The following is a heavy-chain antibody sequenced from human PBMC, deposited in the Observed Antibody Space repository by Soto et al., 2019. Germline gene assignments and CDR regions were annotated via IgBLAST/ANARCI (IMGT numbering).Heavy chain of an antibody. V-gene: IGHV1-18*01. CDR1: GYTFTSYG. J-gene: IGHJ5*02. CDR3: ARDKVGFLNIRANWFDP. CDR2: ISAYNGNT. D-gene: IGHD3-3*02. Sequence: ASVKGSCKASGYTFTSYGISWVRQAPGQGLEWMGWISAYNGNTNYAQKLQGRVTMTTDTSTSTAYMELRSLRSDDTAVYYCARDKVGFLNIRANWFDPWGQGTLVTVSS.